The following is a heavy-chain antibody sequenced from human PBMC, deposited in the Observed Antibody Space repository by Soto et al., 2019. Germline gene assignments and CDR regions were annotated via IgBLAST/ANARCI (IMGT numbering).Heavy chain of an antibody. V-gene: IGHV5-51*01. CDR1: GYSFTIYW. CDR3: XRSSAAGTSYYYYGMDV. J-gene: IGHJ6*02. Sequence: GESLKISCKGSGYSFTIYWIGWVRQMPGKGLEWMGIIYPGDSDTRYSPSFQGQVTISADKSISTAYLQWSSLKASDTAMYYCXRSSAAGTSYYYYGMDVWGQGTTVTVSS. D-gene: IGHD6-13*01. CDR2: IYPGDSDT.